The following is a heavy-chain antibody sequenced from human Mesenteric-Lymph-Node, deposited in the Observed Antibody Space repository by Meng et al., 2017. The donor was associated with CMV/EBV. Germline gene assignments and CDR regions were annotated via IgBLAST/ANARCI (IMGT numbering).Heavy chain of an antibody. CDR3: AKDLMYNWNDGKINS. D-gene: IGHD1-20*01. CDR2: IQYDGSKK. CDR1: GFTFNDYG. J-gene: IGHJ4*02. Sequence: GASLKISCAASGFTFNDYGFHWVRQAPGKGLEWVTFIQYDGSKKYYADSAKGRFTISRDNSKNTLYLQMNTLRVEDTAIYYCAKDLMYNWNDGKINSWGPGTLVTVSS. V-gene: IGHV3-30*02.